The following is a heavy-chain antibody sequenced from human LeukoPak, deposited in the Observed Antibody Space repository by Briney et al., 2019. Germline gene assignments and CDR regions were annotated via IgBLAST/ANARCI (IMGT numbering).Heavy chain of an antibody. D-gene: IGHD3-10*01. CDR3: ARDGGDYYGSGSYPPWFDP. V-gene: IGHV3-33*01. CDR2: IWYDRSNK. CDR1: GFTFSSYG. Sequence: GGSLRLTCAASGFTFSSYGMHWVRQAPGKGLEWVAVIWYDRSNKYYADSVKGRFTISRDNSKNTLYLQMNSLRAEDTAVYYCARDGGDYYGSGSYPPWFDPWGQGTLVTVSS. J-gene: IGHJ5*02.